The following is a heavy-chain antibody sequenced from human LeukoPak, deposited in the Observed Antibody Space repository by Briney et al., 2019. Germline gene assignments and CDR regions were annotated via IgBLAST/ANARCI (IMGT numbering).Heavy chain of an antibody. V-gene: IGHV3-21*04. CDR2: ITSISIYI. Sequence: PGGSLRLSCAASGFTFSSYSMNWVRQAPGKGLEWVSSITSISIYIYYADSVKGRFTISRDNAKNSLYLQMNSLKTEDTAVYYCTTVYSGIVENWFDPWGQGTLVTVSS. CDR3: TTVYSGIVENWFDP. J-gene: IGHJ5*02. CDR1: GFTFSSYS. D-gene: IGHD2/OR15-2a*01.